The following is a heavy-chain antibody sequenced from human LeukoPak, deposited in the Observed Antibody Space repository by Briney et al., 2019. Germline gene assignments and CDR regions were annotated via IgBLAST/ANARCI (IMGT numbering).Heavy chain of an antibody. Sequence: SETLSLTCTVSGYSISSGYFWGWLRQPPGRELEWIASMYHRGSTHYNPSLASPKSRVTISRDTSKNQFSLNLSSVTAADTAVYYCARYREVGATVDYWGQGTLVTVSS. J-gene: IGHJ4*02. CDR3: ARYREVGATVDY. D-gene: IGHD1-26*01. CDR1: GYSISSGYF. V-gene: IGHV4-38-2*02. CDR2: MYHRGST.